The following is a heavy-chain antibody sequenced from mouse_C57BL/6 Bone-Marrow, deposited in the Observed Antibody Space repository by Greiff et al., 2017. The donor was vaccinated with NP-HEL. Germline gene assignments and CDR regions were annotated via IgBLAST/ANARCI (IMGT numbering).Heavy chain of an antibody. CDR1: GYTFTDYY. V-gene: IGHV1-19*01. J-gene: IGHJ4*01. Sequence: EVKLQESGPVLVKPGASVKMSCKASGYTFTDYYMNWVKQSHGKSLEWIGVINPYNGGTSYNQKFKGKATLTVDKSSSTAYMELNSLTSEDSAVYYCAKRCGYAMDYWGQGTSVTVSS. CDR3: AKRCGYAMDY. CDR2: INPYNGGT.